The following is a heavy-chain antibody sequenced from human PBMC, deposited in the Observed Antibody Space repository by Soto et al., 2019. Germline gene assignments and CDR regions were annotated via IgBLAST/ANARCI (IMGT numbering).Heavy chain of an antibody. Sequence: GGSLRLSCAASGFPFDDYYMSWIRQAPGKGLEWISYISSSSRGIYYADSVKGRFTISRDNAKNSLFLQMNDLRVEDTALYYCASVYYYDSTGYYRSLPHGTFDYWGQGTLVTVSS. CDR1: GFPFDDYY. CDR3: ASVYYYDSTGYYRSLPHGTFDY. J-gene: IGHJ4*02. CDR2: ISSSSRGI. V-gene: IGHV3-11*01. D-gene: IGHD3-22*01.